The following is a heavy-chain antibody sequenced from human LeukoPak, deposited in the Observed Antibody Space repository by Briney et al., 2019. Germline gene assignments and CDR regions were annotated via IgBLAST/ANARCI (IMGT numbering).Heavy chain of an antibody. Sequence: SETLSLTCAVYGGSFSGYYWSWIRQPPGKGLEWIGEINHSGSTNYNPSLKSRVTISVDTSKNQFSLKLSSVTAADTAVYYCARHYLPGIAARPLWFDPWGQGTLVTVSS. CDR1: GGSFSGYY. V-gene: IGHV4-34*01. CDR3: ARHYLPGIAARPLWFDP. D-gene: IGHD6-6*01. J-gene: IGHJ5*02. CDR2: INHSGST.